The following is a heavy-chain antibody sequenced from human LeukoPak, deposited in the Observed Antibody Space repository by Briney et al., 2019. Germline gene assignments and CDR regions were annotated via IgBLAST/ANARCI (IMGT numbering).Heavy chain of an antibody. V-gene: IGHV1-2*02. CDR3: ATSREMATITVFDY. CDR1: GFTFTDYY. Sequence: GASVKVSCKASGFTFTDYYMHWVRQAPGQGLEWMGWINPNSGGTNYAQKFQGRVTMTRDTSISTAYMELSRLRSDDTAVYYCATSREMATITVFDYWGQGTLVTVSS. J-gene: IGHJ4*02. CDR2: INPNSGGT. D-gene: IGHD5-24*01.